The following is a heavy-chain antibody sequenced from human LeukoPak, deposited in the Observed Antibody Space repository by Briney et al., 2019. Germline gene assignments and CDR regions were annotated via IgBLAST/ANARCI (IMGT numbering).Heavy chain of an antibody. J-gene: IGHJ4*02. Sequence: ASVKVSCNASGYTFTSYGISGVRQAPGQGLEWMGWISAYNGNTHYAQKLQGRVTMTTDTSTGTAYMELRSLRSDDTAVYYCAREGIQLWLDLSYWGQGTLVTVSS. V-gene: IGHV1-18*01. CDR1: GYTFTSYG. CDR3: AREGIQLWLDLSY. D-gene: IGHD5-18*01. CDR2: ISAYNGNT.